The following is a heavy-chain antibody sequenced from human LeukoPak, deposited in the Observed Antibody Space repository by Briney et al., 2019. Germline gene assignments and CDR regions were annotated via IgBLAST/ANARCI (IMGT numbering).Heavy chain of an antibody. J-gene: IGHJ5*02. CDR3: ARGGSRITMVRGVDNWFDP. V-gene: IGHV4-61*08. CDR1: GGSISRSGYY. D-gene: IGHD3-10*01. Sequence: PSETLSLTCAVSGGSISRSGYYWSWIRQPPGKGLEWIGYIYYSGSTNYNPSLKSRVTISVDTSKNQFSLKLSSVTAADTAVYYCARGGSRITMVRGVDNWFDPWGQGTLVTVSS. CDR2: IYYSGST.